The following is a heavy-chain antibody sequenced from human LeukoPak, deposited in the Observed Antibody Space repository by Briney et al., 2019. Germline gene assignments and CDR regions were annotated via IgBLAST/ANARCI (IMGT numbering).Heavy chain of an antibody. Sequence: GGSLRLSCTASGFTFSNYAMSWVRQAPGKGLEWVSTISGSDGSTYYADSVKGRFTISRDNSKNTLYLQMNSLRAEDTAVYYCAKGALLLWFGFDYWGQGTLVTVSS. V-gene: IGHV3-23*01. CDR1: GFTFSNYA. CDR2: ISGSDGST. CDR3: AKGALLLWFGFDY. D-gene: IGHD3-10*01. J-gene: IGHJ4*02.